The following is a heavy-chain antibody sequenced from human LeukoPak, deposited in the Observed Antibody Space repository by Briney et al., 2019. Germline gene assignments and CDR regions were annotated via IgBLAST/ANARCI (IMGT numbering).Heavy chain of an antibody. Sequence: ASVKVSCKASGYTFIGYFMNWVRQAPGQGLEWMGRINPNSGGTNYAQKFQGRVTMTRDTSISTAYMELSRLRTDDTAVYYCARDHEDCSSASCYDWGQGTLVTVSS. CDR3: ARDHEDCSSASCYD. J-gene: IGHJ4*02. V-gene: IGHV1-2*06. CDR1: GYTFIGYF. CDR2: INPNSGGT. D-gene: IGHD2-2*01.